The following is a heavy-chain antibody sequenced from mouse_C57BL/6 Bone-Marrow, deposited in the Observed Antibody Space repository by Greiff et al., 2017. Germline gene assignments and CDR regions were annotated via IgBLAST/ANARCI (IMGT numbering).Heavy chain of an antibody. CDR1: GFNITGYY. V-gene: IGHV14-2*01. Sequence: EVQLQQSGAELVKPGASVKLSCTASGFNITGYYMHWVKQRTEQGLEWIGRIDPEDGETKYAPKFQGKATLTADTSSNTAYLQLSSRRPEDTAVDDCARGACAYWGQGTLVTVSA. CDR3: ARGACAY. CDR2: IDPEDGET. J-gene: IGHJ3*01.